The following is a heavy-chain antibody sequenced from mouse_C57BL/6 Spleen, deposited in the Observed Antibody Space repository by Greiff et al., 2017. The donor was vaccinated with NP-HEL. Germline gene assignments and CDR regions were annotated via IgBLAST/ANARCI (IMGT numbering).Heavy chain of an antibody. Sequence: QVQLKQPGAELVKPGASVKLSCKASGYTFTSYWMHWVKQRPGQGLEWIGMIHPNSGSTNYNEKFKSKATLTVDKSSSTAYMQLSSLTSEDSAVYYCASRSSPIYDAMDYWGQGTSVTVSS. D-gene: IGHD1-1*01. CDR1: GYTFTSYW. CDR3: ASRSSPIYDAMDY. CDR2: IHPNSGST. J-gene: IGHJ4*01. V-gene: IGHV1-64*01.